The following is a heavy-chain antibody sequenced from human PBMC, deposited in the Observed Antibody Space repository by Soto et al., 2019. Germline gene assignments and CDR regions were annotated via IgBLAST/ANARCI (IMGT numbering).Heavy chain of an antibody. CDR3: ARAYSYGYGLYFDY. Sequence: QVQLQESGPGLVKPSETLSLTCTVSGGSISSYYWSWIRQPPGKGLELIGYIYYSGSTNYNPSLNPSLKSRVPISVDTSKNQFSLKLSSVTAADTAVYYCARAYSYGYGLYFDYWGQGTLVTVSS. V-gene: IGHV4-59*08. CDR1: GGSISSYY. D-gene: IGHD5-18*01. CDR2: IYYSGST. J-gene: IGHJ4*02.